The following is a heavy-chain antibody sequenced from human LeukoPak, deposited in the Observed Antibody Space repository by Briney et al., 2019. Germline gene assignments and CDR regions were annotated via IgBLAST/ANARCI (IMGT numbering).Heavy chain of an antibody. V-gene: IGHV4-4*07. J-gene: IGHJ4*02. CDR2: IYTSGST. D-gene: IGHD4-11*01. CDR3: ARGGPTVTSLDY. CDR1: GGSISSYY. Sequence: SETLSLTCTGSGGSISSYYWSWIRQPAGKGLEGIGRIYTSGSTNYNPSLKSRVTMSVDTSKNQFSLKLSSVTAADTAVYYCARGGPTVTSLDYWGEGTLVTVSS.